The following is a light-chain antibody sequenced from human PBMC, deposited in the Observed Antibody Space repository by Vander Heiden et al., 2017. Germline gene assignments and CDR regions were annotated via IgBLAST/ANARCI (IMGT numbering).Light chain of an antibody. CDR2: WAS. Sequence: DIVMTQSPDSLAVSLGERATINCKSSQSVLYSSNNKNYLAWYQQKPGQPPKLLIYWASTREAGVPDRFSGSGCGTDFTLTISSRQAEDVAVYYCQQYYSNPLLTFGGGTKVEIK. J-gene: IGKJ4*01. CDR1: QSVLYSSNNKNY. V-gene: IGKV4-1*01. CDR3: QQYYSNPLLT.